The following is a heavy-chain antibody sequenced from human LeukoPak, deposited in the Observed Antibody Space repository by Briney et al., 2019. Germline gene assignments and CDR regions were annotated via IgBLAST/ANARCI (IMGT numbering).Heavy chain of an antibody. CDR3: ARVGEMATIRD. D-gene: IGHD5-24*01. J-gene: IGHJ4*02. CDR1: GASVSDGNYY. Sequence: SETLSPTCSVSGASVSDGNYYWSWIRQPPGKGLEWIGEVNLQGSTNYNPSLKSRVAISVDKSENHISLKLTSVTAADTAVYYCARVGEMATIRDWGPGFLVTVSS. V-gene: IGHV4-61*03. CDR2: VNLQGST.